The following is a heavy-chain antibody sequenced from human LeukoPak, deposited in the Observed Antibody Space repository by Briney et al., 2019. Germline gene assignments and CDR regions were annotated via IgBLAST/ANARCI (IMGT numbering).Heavy chain of an antibody. CDR1: GYTFTGYY. Sequence: ASVKVSCKASGYTFTGYYMHWVRQAPGQGLEWMGIINPGDGGTKYARNYQGRVTMTRDTSTSTVYMELTSLRSEDTAVYYCARADGDFDYWGQGTLVTVSS. D-gene: IGHD3-10*01. CDR2: INPGDGGT. CDR3: ARADGDFDY. J-gene: IGHJ4*02. V-gene: IGHV1-46*01.